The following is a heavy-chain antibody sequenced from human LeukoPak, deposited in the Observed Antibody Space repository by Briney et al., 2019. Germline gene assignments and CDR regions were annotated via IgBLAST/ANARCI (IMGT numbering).Heavy chain of an antibody. CDR1: GYSFTSYW. J-gene: IGHJ4*02. V-gene: IGHV5-51*01. CDR3: ARLPREYSSSSYFDY. Sequence: GESLKISCKGSGYSFTSYWIGWVRQMPGKGLEWMGIIYPGDSDTRYSPSFQGQVTISADKSISTAYLQWSSLKASDTATYYCARLPREYSSSSYFDYWGRGTLVTVSS. CDR2: IYPGDSDT. D-gene: IGHD6-6*01.